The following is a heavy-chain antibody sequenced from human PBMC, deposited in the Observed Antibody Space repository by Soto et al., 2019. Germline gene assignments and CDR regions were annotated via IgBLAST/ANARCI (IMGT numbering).Heavy chain of an antibody. V-gene: IGHV3-21*01. Sequence: GWSLRPSCAASALSLSSYRMTLVRQATGKQLEWVSSISSSSSYIYYADSVKGRFTISRDNAKNSLYLQMNSLRAEDTAVYYCAREPSGDILTGYFYYYGMDVWGQRSTVVFSS. CDR1: ALSLSSYR. CDR2: ISSSSSYI. D-gene: IGHD3-9*01. J-gene: IGHJ6*02. CDR3: AREPSGDILTGYFYYYGMDV.